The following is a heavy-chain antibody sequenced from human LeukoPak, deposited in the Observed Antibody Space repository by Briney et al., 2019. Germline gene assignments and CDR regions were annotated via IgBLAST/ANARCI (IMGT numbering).Heavy chain of an antibody. V-gene: IGHV3-21*01. D-gene: IGHD2-2*01. Sequence: GGSLRLSCAASGFTFSSYSMNWVRQAPGKGLEWVSSISPRNSYIYYADSVKGRFTISRDNAKNSLYLQMNSLRAEDTAVYYCARAGYCSSTSCHPNHFDYWGQGTLVTVSS. CDR1: GFTFSSYS. J-gene: IGHJ4*02. CDR2: ISPRNSYI. CDR3: ARAGYCSSTSCHPNHFDY.